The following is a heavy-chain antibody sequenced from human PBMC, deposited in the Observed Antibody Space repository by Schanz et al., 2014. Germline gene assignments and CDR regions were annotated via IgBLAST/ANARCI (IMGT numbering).Heavy chain of an antibody. J-gene: IGHJ4*02. CDR2: VYHSGVT. V-gene: IGHV4-59*08. Sequence: QVQLQESGPGLVKPSETLSLTCTVSGDSIGTYQWSWIRQPPGKGLGWIGYVYHSGVTTYKSSLKSRVSITVDTKRTQFSLKRTSVTAADTAVYYCARSTYDFWSAFDYWGQGILVAVSS. CDR3: ARSTYDFWSAFDY. CDR1: GDSIGTYQ. D-gene: IGHD3-3*01.